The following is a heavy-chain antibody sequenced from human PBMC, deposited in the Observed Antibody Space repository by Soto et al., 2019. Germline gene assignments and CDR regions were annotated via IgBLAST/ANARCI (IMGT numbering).Heavy chain of an antibody. CDR1: SGSVSSASYY. V-gene: IGHV4-39*01. J-gene: IGHJ4*02. Sequence: SETLSLTCTVSSGSVSSASYYWGWIRQPPGKGLEWIGSIYYSGSTYYNPSLKSRVTISVDTSKNQFSLKLSSVTAADTAVYYCARHQSTARLDYWGQGTLVTVSS. D-gene: IGHD4-17*01. CDR2: IYYSGST. CDR3: ARHQSTARLDY.